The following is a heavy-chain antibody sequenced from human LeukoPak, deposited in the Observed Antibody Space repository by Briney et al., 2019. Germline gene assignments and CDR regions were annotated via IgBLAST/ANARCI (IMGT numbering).Heavy chain of an antibody. J-gene: IGHJ4*02. V-gene: IGHV3-11*06. Sequence: RAGGSLRLSCAASGFTFSDYYMSWIRQAPGKGLEWVSYISGSSSYTNDADSLKGRFTISRDNAKNSLYLQMNSLRAEDTAVYYCARVNLYDESALDYWGQGTLVTVSS. CDR1: GFTFSDYY. CDR2: ISGSSSYT. CDR3: ARVNLYDESALDY. D-gene: IGHD5/OR15-5a*01.